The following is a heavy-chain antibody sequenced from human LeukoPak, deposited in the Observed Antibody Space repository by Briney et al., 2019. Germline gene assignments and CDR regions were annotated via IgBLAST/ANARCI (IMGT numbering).Heavy chain of an antibody. J-gene: IGHJ2*01. CDR2: TYYTGST. CDR3: ARDDGYYGPGRSNWYFDL. CDR1: GGSITNYY. V-gene: IGHV4-59*01. D-gene: IGHD3-10*01. Sequence: KASETLSLTCTVSGGSITNYYWNWIRQPPGKGLEWIGNTYYTGSTNYNPSLKSRVTISVDTSKNQFSLNLNSVTAADTAVYYCARDDGYYGPGRSNWYFDLWGRGTLVTVSS.